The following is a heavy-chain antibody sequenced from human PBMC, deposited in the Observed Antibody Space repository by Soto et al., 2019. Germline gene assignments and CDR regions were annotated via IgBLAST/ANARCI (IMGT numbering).Heavy chain of an antibody. D-gene: IGHD6-19*01. CDR1: GYTFSTYD. CDR3: ARDRWQGLAHGMAF. J-gene: IGHJ6*01. Sequence: ASVKVSCKASGYTFSTYDINWVRQATGQGLEWMGWMNPNSGATDYAQKFQGRVTITADESTSTAYMELSSLRSEDTAVYYCARDRWQGLAHGMAFWGQGTTVTVSS. CDR2: MNPNSGAT. V-gene: IGHV1-8*01.